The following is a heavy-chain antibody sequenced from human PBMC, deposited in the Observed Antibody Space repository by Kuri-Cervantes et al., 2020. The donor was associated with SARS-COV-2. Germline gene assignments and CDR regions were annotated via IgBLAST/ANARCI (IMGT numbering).Heavy chain of an antibody. CDR2: IDNAASNT. V-gene: IGHV3-23*03. CDR3: AKDLYESGGYTWAY. J-gene: IGHJ4*02. D-gene: IGHD3-22*01. CDR1: GLTLSTFA. Sequence: GESLKISCAASGLTLSTFAMGWVRQAPGKGLEWVSFIDNAASNTYYADFVKGRFTISRDSSTNMVSLQMNSLRGDDTAVYYCAKDLYESGGYTWAYWGQGTRVTVSS.